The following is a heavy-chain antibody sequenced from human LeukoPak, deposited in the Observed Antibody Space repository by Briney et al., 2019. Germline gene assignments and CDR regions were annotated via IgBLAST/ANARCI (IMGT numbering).Heavy chain of an antibody. D-gene: IGHD3-10*01. J-gene: IGHJ4*02. V-gene: IGHV1-24*01. Sequence: ASVKVSCKVSGYTLTELSMHWVRQAPGKGLEWMGGFDPEDGETIYAQKFQGRVTMTEDTSTDTAYMELSSLRSEDTAVYYCATLNSGSYYNVRHHYYFDYWGRGTLVTVSS. CDR2: FDPEDGET. CDR1: GYTLTELS. CDR3: ATLNSGSYYNVRHHYYFDY.